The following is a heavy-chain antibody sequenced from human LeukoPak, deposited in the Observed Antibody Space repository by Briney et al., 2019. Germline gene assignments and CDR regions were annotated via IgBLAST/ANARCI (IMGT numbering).Heavy chain of an antibody. V-gene: IGHV1-18*01. D-gene: IGHD3-10*01. CDR3: ARAGHYYGSGSPNFDY. Sequence: ASVKVSCKASGYTFTSYGISWVRQAPGQGLEWMGWISAYNGNTNYAQKLQGRVTMTTDTSTSTAYMELRSLRSDDTAVYYCARAGHYYGSGSPNFDYWGQGTLVTVSS. CDR1: GYTFTSYG. J-gene: IGHJ4*02. CDR2: ISAYNGNT.